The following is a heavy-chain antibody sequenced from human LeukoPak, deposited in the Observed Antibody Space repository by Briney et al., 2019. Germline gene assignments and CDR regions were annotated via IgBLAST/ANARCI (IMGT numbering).Heavy chain of an antibody. CDR1: GFTFSSYA. Sequence: GASVRLSCAASGFTFSSYAMRWVRQAPGKGLEWVSAISGSGDNTYHADSVKGRFTISRDNSTNTLYLQMNSLRAQDTAVDYCAKDQLVGVSRPYYFVYWGQGTLATVSS. D-gene: IGHD1-26*01. J-gene: IGHJ4*02. CDR2: ISGSGDNT. CDR3: AKDQLVGVSRPYYFVY. V-gene: IGHV3-23*01.